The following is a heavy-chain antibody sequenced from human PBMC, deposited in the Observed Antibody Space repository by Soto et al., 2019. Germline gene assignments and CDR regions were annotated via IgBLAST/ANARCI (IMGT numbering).Heavy chain of an antibody. V-gene: IGHV4-30-2*01. Sequence: SETLSLTCAVSGGSVSGAGYSWSWIRQPPGGGLEWIGYIYHSGSTYYNPSLKSRVTISVDRSKNQFSLKLSSVTAADTAVYYCARGYSYGGIDYWGQGTLVTVSS. CDR3: ARGYSYGGIDY. CDR2: IYHSGST. J-gene: IGHJ4*02. D-gene: IGHD5-18*01. CDR1: GGSVSGAGYS.